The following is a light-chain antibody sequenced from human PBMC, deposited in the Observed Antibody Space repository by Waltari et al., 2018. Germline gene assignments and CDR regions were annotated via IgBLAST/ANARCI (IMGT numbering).Light chain of an antibody. V-gene: IGKV1-39*01. CDR2: AAS. J-gene: IGKJ2*01. CDR3: QQSYSTPPT. CDR1: QSISSY. Sequence: DIQITQSPSSLSASVGERVTITCRASQSISSYLNWYQQKPGKAPKLLIYAASSLQSGVPSRFSGSGSGTDFTLTISSLQPEDFATYYCQQSYSTPPTFGQGTKLEIK.